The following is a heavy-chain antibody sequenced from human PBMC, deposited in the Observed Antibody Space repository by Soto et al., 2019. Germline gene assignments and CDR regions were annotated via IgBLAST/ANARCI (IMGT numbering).Heavy chain of an antibody. CDR1: GFTFSTYD. D-gene: IGHD3-10*01. CDR3: ARASAPGISPPTSKLTRAYYMDV. J-gene: IGHJ6*03. V-gene: IGHV3-13*01. Sequence: GGSLRLSCAASGFTFSTYDMHWFRQVAGKGPEWVSSIGTEGDTYYPDSVKGRFTISSENAKNSLYLQMNSLRAGDTGVYYCARASAPGISPPTSKLTRAYYMDVWGKGTTVTVSS. CDR2: IGTEGDT.